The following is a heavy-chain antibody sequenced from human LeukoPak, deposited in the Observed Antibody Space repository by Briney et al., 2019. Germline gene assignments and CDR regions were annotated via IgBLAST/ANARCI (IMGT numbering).Heavy chain of an antibody. V-gene: IGHV3-7*03. J-gene: IGHJ4*02. CDR3: AREGIVGADYYFDY. CDR2: IKQDGSEK. D-gene: IGHD1-26*01. CDR1: GFTFSSYW. Sequence: PGGSLRLSCAASGFTFSSYWMSWVRQAPGKGLEWVANIKQDGSEKYYVDSVKGRFTISRDNAKNSLYLQMNSLRAEDTAVYYCAREGIVGADYYFDYWGQGTLVTVSS.